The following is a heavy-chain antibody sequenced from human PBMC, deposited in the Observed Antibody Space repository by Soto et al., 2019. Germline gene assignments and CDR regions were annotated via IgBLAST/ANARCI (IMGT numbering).Heavy chain of an antibody. CDR3: ARLNDFWSGYYRYYYYYMDV. CDR1: GGSISSSSYY. V-gene: IGHV4-39*01. CDR2: IYYSGST. Sequence: SETLSLTCTVSGGSISSSSYYWGWIRQPPGKGLEWIGSIYYSGSTYYNPSLKSRVTISVDTSKNQFSMKLSSVTAADTAVYYFARLNDFWSGYYRYYYYYMDVWGKGTTVTVSS. D-gene: IGHD3-3*01. J-gene: IGHJ6*03.